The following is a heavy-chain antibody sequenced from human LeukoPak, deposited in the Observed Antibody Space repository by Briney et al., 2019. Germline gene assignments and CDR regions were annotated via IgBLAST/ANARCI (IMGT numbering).Heavy chain of an antibody. D-gene: IGHD6-13*01. CDR2: IYYGGST. CDR3: ATQAGDAFDI. Sequence: SETLSLTCTVSGGSISSYYWSWIRQPPGKGLEWIGYIYYGGSTNYNPSLESRVTISVDTSKNQFSLKLSSVTAADTAVYYCATQAGDAFDIWGQGTMVTVSS. V-gene: IGHV4-59*08. J-gene: IGHJ3*02. CDR1: GGSISSYY.